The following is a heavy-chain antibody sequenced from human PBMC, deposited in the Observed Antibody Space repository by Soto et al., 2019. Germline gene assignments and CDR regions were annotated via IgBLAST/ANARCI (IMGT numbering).Heavy chain of an antibody. CDR3: ARVERGITIFGVVIPPFDY. V-gene: IGHV3-11*01. Sequence: GGSMRLSCAASGFTFSDYYMSWIRQAPGKGLEWVSYISSSGSTIYYADSVKGRFTISRDNAKNSLYLQMNSLRAEDTAVYYCARVERGITIFGVVIPPFDYWGQGTLVTVSS. CDR1: GFTFSDYY. CDR2: ISSSGSTI. J-gene: IGHJ4*02. D-gene: IGHD3-3*01.